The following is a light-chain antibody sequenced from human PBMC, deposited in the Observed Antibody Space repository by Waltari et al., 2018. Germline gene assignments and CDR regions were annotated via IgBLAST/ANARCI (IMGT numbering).Light chain of an antibody. V-gene: IGKV3-20*01. CDR3: QHHVRLPAT. CDR2: AAS. CDR1: QSISKY. Sequence: EIVLTQSPGTLSLSPGESATLSCRASQSISKYLAWYQQRPGQAPRLLIYAASNRATGIPDRFSGGGPGTDFSLTISRLEPEDFAVYYCQHHVRLPATFGQGTKVEIK. J-gene: IGKJ1*01.